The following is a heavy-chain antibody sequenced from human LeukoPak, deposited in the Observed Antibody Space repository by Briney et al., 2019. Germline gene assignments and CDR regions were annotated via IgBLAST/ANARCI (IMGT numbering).Heavy chain of an antibody. Sequence: PGGSLRLSCAASGFTFNSYSMNWVRQAPGKGLEGVSSISSSSTLIYYADSMKGRFTISRDNAKNSLYLHMNSLRAEDTAVYYCASGYYYDSSGFQSHAFDIWGQGTMVTVSS. J-gene: IGHJ3*02. CDR1: GFTFNSYS. V-gene: IGHV3-21*01. CDR3: ASGYYYDSSGFQSHAFDI. D-gene: IGHD3-22*01. CDR2: ISSSSTLI.